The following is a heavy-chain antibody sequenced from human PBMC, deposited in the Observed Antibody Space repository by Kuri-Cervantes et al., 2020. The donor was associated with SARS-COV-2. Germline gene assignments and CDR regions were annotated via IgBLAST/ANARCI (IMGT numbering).Heavy chain of an antibody. CDR1: GFSFNNYG. J-gene: IGHJ4*02. Sequence: ETLSLTCAASGFSFNNYGMHWVRQASGKGLEWVGRVRGKANNYATAYAASVKGRFTISRDDSKNMAYLQMNSLKTEDTAVYYCTTLIDYWGQGALVTVSS. V-gene: IGHV3-73*01. CDR3: TTLIDY. CDR2: VRGKANNYAT.